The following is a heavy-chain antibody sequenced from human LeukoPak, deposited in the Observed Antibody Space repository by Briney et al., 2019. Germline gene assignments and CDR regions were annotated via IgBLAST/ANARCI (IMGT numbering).Heavy chain of an antibody. CDR2: INAGNGNT. D-gene: IGHD5-18*01. CDR1: LYTFTRYA. J-gene: IGHJ5*02. CDR3: ARGFHIYERSLGWFDP. V-gene: IGHV1-3*03. Sequence: ASVKVSFKASLYTFTRYAMHWVRQAPGQRLEGMGWINAGNGNTKYSQEFQGRVTITRDTSASTAYMELSSVRSEDMAVYYCARGFHIYERSLGWFDPWGQGTLVTVSS.